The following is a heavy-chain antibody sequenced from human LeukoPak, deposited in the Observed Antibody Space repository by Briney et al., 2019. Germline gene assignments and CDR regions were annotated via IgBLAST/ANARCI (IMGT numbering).Heavy chain of an antibody. V-gene: IGHV3-74*01. D-gene: IGHD3-10*01. Sequence: GGALRLSCTASEFTFSNYWMYWVRQAPGKGRVWVSRIDSDGSSTTYAEFVKGRFIISRDNAKNTRYLQMNTVRVEDTGVYYCERDEFTFMGLWGQGTMVTVSS. J-gene: IGHJ3*01. CDR3: ERDEFTFMGL. CDR2: IDSDGSST. CDR1: EFTFSNYW.